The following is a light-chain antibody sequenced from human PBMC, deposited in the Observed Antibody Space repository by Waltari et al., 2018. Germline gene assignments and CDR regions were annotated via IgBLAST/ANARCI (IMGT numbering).Light chain of an antibody. Sequence: QSALTQPASVSGSPGQSITISCTGTNSDVGGFNYVSWYQQHPGKAPKLVIYEVTHRPSGASYRFFGSKSGTTGSRTISGLQAEDEADYYCCSYANSRTVIFGGGTKLTVL. CDR3: CSYANSRTVI. J-gene: IGLJ2*01. CDR1: NSDVGGFNY. CDR2: EVT. V-gene: IGLV2-14*01.